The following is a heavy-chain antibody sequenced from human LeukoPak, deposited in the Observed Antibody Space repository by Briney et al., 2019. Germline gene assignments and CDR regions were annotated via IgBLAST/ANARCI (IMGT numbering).Heavy chain of an antibody. D-gene: IGHD1-26*01. J-gene: IGHJ4*01. CDR3: ARKGLGIFYY. Sequence: SETLSLTCAVYGGSFSGYYWSWIRQPPGKGLEWIGGINHSGSTNYNPSLKSRVTISVDTSKNQFSLKLSSVTAADTAVYYCARKGLGIFYYLGQGTPVTGSS. CDR2: INHSGST. V-gene: IGHV4-34*01. CDR1: GGSFSGYY.